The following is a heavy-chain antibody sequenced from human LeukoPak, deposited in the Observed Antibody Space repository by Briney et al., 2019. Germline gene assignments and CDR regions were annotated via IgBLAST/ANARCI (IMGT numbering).Heavy chain of an antibody. V-gene: IGHV3-53*01. CDR1: GFTVSSNY. Sequence: GGSLRLSCAASGFTVSSNYMSWVRQAPGKGVEWVSVIYSGGSTYYADSVKGRFTISRDNSKNTLYLQMNSLRAEDTAVYYCARDGYSYGPPLLGGQGTLVTVSS. CDR3: ARDGYSYGPPLL. CDR2: IYSGGST. D-gene: IGHD5-18*01. J-gene: IGHJ4*02.